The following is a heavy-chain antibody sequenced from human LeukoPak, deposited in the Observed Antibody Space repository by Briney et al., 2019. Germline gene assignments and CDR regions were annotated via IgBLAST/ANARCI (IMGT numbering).Heavy chain of an antibody. CDR2: IIPIFGTA. J-gene: IGHJ3*02. Sequence: ASVKVSCKASGGTFSSYAISWVRQAPGQGLEWMGGIIPIFGTANYAQKFQGRVTITADESTSTAYMELSSLRSEDTAVYYCARRYYDILTGYYDAFDIWGQGTMVTVSS. CDR1: GGTFSSYA. V-gene: IGHV1-69*13. D-gene: IGHD3-9*01. CDR3: ARRYYDILTGYYDAFDI.